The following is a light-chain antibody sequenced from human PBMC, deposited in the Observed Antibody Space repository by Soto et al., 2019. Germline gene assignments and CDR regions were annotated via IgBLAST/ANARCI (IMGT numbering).Light chain of an antibody. CDR2: TAS. CDR1: QGISSY. CDR3: QQFNSNPRT. V-gene: IGKV1-9*01. J-gene: IGKJ1*01. Sequence: DIQLTQSPSFLSASVGDRVTITCRASQGISSYLAWYQQKPGKAPKLLIYTASTLQSGVPSRFSGSGSGTEFTLTISSLQPEDFANYFCQQFNSNPRTFGQGTKVEIK.